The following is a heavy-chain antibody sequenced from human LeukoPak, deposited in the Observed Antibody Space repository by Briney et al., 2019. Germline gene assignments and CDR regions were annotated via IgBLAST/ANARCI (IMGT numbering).Heavy chain of an antibody. V-gene: IGHV5-10-1*01. CDR3: ARQPYCSGGSCYPGWFDP. D-gene: IGHD2-15*01. J-gene: IGHJ5*02. CDR1: GYSFTSYW. CDR2: IDPSDSYT. Sequence: GESPMIFCWGSGYSFTSYWISWVRQMPGGGLGWMGRIDPSDSYTNCSPSFQGHVTISADKSINTAYLQWSSLKASDTAMYYCARQPYCSGGSCYPGWFDPWGQGTLVTVSS.